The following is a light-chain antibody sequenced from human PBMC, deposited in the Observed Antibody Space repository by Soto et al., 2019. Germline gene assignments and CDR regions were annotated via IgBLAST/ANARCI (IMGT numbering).Light chain of an antibody. CDR1: QSVRHY. CDR2: DAS. J-gene: IGKJ5*01. V-gene: IGKV3-11*01. CDR3: QQRINWLIT. Sequence: EIVLTQSPATLSLSPGERATLSCRASQSVRHYLAWYQQKPGQAPRLLIYDASNRATGIPARFSGSGSGTDFTLTISSLEPEDFAVYYCQQRINWLITFGQGTLLEIK.